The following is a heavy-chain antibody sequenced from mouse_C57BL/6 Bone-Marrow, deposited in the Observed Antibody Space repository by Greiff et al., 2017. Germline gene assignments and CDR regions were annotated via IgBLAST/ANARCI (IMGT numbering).Heavy chain of an antibody. D-gene: IGHD1-1*01. J-gene: IGHJ3*01. V-gene: IGHV1-55*01. CDR3: AIYYGSSFAY. CDR1: GYTFTSYW. Sequence: QVQLQQSGAELVKPGASVKMSCKASGYTFTSYWITWVKQRPGQGLEWIVDMYPGSGSTDYNEKFKSKATLTVDTSSSTAYMQLSSLTSADSAVYYCAIYYGSSFAYWGQVTLVTVAA. CDR2: MYPGSGST.